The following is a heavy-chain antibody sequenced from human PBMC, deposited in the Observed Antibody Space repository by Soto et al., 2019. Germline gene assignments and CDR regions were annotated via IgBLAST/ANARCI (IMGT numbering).Heavy chain of an antibody. J-gene: IGHJ4*02. CDR1: GGSVSRGGYF. Sequence: QVQLQESGPGLVEPSQTLSLTCTVSGGSVSRGGYFWSWIRQPPGEGLEWIGHIYNSGSTYSNPSLRGRVTISVDTSKSQCSLKLSSVTAADTAVYYCARGPSADKIDFWGQGTLVPVSS. CDR2: IYNSGST. CDR3: ARGPSADKIDF. D-gene: IGHD3-3*01. V-gene: IGHV4-30-4*01.